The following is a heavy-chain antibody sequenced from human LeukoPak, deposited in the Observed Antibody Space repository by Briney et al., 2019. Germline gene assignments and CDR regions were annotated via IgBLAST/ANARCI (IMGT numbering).Heavy chain of an antibody. D-gene: IGHD6-6*01. CDR1: GGSISSYC. CDR3: ARDHKYSSSSGFDY. V-gene: IGHV4-59*01. CDR2: IYYSGST. Sequence: SETLPLTCTVSGGSISSYCWSWIRQPPGKGLEWIGYIYYSGSTNYNPSLKSRVTISVDTSKNQFSLKLSSVTAADTAVYYCARDHKYSSSSGFDYWGQGTLVTVSS. J-gene: IGHJ4*02.